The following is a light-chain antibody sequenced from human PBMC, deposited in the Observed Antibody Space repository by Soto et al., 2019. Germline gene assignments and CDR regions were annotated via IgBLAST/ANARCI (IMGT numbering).Light chain of an antibody. J-gene: IGLJ3*02. CDR2: EVS. Sequence: QSVLTQPASVSGSPGQSITISCTGTSSDVGSYNHVSWFQQHPGKAPNLLIYEVSRRPSGVSSRFSGSKSGNTASLTISGLQTADDADYYCCSPAGSSYLWVFGGGTKLTVL. CDR3: CSPAGSSYLWV. V-gene: IGLV2-23*02. CDR1: SSDVGSYNH.